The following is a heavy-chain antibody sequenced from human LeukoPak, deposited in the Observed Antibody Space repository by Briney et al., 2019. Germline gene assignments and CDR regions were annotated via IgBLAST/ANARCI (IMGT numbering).Heavy chain of an antibody. V-gene: IGHV3-23*01. CDR2: ISGSGRST. Sequence: PGGSQRLSCAASKFIFSSYAMSWVRQAPGKGLEWVSGISGSGRSTYYADSVKGRFTISRDNSNNTLYLQMNSLRAEDTAVYYCAKGRYDSSGYYLDFWGQGTLVTVSS. J-gene: IGHJ4*02. CDR3: AKGRYDSSGYYLDF. D-gene: IGHD3-22*01. CDR1: KFIFSSYA.